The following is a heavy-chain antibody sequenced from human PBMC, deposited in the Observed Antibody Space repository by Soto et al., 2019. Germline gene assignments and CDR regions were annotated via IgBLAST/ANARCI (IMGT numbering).Heavy chain of an antibody. CDR2: IYYTEGT. CDR3: VSAAKWELLFGY. V-gene: IGHV4-39*01. J-gene: IGHJ4*02. Sequence: SETLSLTCTVSGGSISSSNYYWAWIRQPPGKGLEWIGNIYYTEGTYYNPSLKSRVTISVDTSENQVSLKLFSVTAADTALYYCVSAAKWELLFGYWGQGIQVTVS. CDR1: GGSISSSNYY. D-gene: IGHD1-26*01.